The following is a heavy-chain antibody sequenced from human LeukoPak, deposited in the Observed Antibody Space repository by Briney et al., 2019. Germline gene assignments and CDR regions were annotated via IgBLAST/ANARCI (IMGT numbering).Heavy chain of an antibody. CDR1: GFTFSSYS. Sequence: GGSLRLSCAASGFTFSSYSMNWVRQAPGKGLEWVSSISSSSSYIYYADSVKGRFTISRDNATNALYLQMNSLRAEDTAVYYCARAGSVATTPFDYWGQGTLVTVSS. J-gene: IGHJ4*02. CDR2: ISSSSSYI. CDR3: ARAGSVATTPFDY. D-gene: IGHD5-12*01. V-gene: IGHV3-21*01.